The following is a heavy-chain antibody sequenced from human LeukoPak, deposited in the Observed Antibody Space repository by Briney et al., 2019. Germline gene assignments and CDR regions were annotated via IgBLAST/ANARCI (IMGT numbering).Heavy chain of an antibody. J-gene: IGHJ5*02. CDR2: INHSGST. Sequence: SETLSLTCAVYGGSFSGCYWSWIRQPPGKGLEWIGEINHSGSTNYNPSLKSRVTISVDTSKNQFSLKLSSVTAADTAVYYCARRVVPSAPWFDPWGQGTLVTVSS. CDR3: ARRVVPSAPWFDP. D-gene: IGHD2-2*01. V-gene: IGHV4-34*01. CDR1: GGSFSGCY.